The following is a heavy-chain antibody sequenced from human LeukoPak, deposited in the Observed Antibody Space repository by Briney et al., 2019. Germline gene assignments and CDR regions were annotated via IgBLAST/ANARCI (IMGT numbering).Heavy chain of an antibody. CDR2: INSNSGGT. J-gene: IGHJ4*02. V-gene: IGHV1-2*02. CDR3: ARDSSRWYKDY. Sequence: GASVKVSCKASGYTFTGYYMHWVRQAPGQGLGWMGWINSNSGGTNYAQKFQGRVTMTRDTSISTVYIELSRLRSHDTAVYYCARDSSRWYKDYWGQGTLVTVSS. CDR1: GYTFTGYY. D-gene: IGHD6-13*01.